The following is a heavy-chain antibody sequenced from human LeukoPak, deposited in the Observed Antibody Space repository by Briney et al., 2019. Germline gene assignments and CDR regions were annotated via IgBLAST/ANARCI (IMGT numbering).Heavy chain of an antibody. CDR2: ISGSGGST. CDR1: GFTFSSYG. Sequence: GGSLRLSCAASGFTFSSYGMSWVRQAPGKGLEWVSAISGSGGSTYYADSVKGRFTISRDNSKNTLYLQMNSLRAEDTAVYYCTTAGDYGDYSPFDYWGQGTLVTVSS. V-gene: IGHV3-23*01. J-gene: IGHJ4*02. D-gene: IGHD4-17*01. CDR3: TTAGDYGDYSPFDY.